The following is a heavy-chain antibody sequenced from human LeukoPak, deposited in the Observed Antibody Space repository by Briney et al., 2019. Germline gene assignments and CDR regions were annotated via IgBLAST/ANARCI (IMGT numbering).Heavy chain of an antibody. J-gene: IGHJ6*02. CDR2: ISAYNGNT. Sequence: GASVKVSCKASGYTFTSYGISWVRQAPGQGLEWMGWISAYNGNTNYAQKPQGRVTMTTDTSTSTAYMELRSLRSDDTAVYYCASSLCGTYDILTGYYVCSKGMDVWGQGTTVTVSS. D-gene: IGHD3-9*01. CDR3: ASSLCGTYDILTGYYVCSKGMDV. V-gene: IGHV1-18*01. CDR1: GYTFTSYG.